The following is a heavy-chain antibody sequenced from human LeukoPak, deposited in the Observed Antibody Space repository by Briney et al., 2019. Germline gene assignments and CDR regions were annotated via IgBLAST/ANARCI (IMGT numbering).Heavy chain of an antibody. V-gene: IGHV3-23*01. J-gene: IGHJ4*02. CDR2: IGGSGGRT. D-gene: IGHD3-22*01. CDR1: GITLSNYG. Sequence: GGSLRLSCAVSGITLSNYGMSWVRQAPGKGLEWVAGIGGSGGRTNYADSVKGRFTISRDNPKNTLYLQMNSLRAEDTAVYFCAKRGVVIRVILVGFHKEAYYFDSWGQGAPVIVSS. CDR3: AKRGVVIRVILVGFHKEAYYFDS.